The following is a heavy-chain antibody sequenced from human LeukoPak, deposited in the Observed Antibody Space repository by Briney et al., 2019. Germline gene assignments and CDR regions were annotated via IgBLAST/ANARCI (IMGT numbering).Heavy chain of an antibody. CDR2: VNPNSGHT. CDR1: GYTFTSYD. CDR3: ARDLGDYGDYNYYYYYGMDV. J-gene: IGHJ6*02. V-gene: IGHV1-8*01. Sequence: ASVKVSCKASGYTFTSYDVNWVRQATGQGLEWMGWVNPNSGHTGYAQKFQGRVTMTTNTSISTAYMELSSLRSEDTAVYYCARDLGDYGDYNYYYYYGMDVWGQGTTVTVSS. D-gene: IGHD4-17*01.